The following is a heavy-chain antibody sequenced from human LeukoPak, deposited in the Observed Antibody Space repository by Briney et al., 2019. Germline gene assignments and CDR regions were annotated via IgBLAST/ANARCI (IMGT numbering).Heavy chain of an antibody. J-gene: IGHJ3*02. CDR2: IYYSGST. CDR1: GGSISSSSYY. V-gene: IGHV4-61*05. Sequence: PSETLSLTCTVSGGSISSSSYYWGWIRQPPGKGLEWIGYIYYSGSTNYNPSLKSRVTISVDTSKNQFSLKLSSVTAADTAVYYCARSLSRMWYDFWSGPPNDDAFDIWGQGTMVTVSS. D-gene: IGHD3-3*01. CDR3: ARSLSRMWYDFWSGPPNDDAFDI.